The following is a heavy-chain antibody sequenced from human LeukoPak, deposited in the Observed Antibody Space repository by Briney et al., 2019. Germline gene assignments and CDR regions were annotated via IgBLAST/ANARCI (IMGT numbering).Heavy chain of an antibody. CDR3: TRAEFGGDPKLEDWFDP. V-gene: IGHV3-49*03. D-gene: IGHD2-21*02. CDR2: IKSKAYGGTT. Sequence: GGSLRLSCTASGFTFGDYAMSWFRQAPGKGLEGVGFIKSKAYGGTTEYAASVKGRFTISRDDSKSIAYLQMNSLKTEDTAVYYCTRAEFGGDPKLEDWFDPWGQGTLVTVSS. CDR1: GFTFGDYA. J-gene: IGHJ5*02.